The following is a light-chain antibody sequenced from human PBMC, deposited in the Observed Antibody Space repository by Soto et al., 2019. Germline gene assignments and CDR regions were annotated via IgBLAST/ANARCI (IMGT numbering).Light chain of an antibody. V-gene: IGLV2-23*03. CDR3: CSYAGSSTFAYVL. J-gene: IGLJ2*01. CDR1: SSDVGSYNL. Sequence: QSALTQPASVSGSPGQSITISCTGTSSDVGSYNLVSWYQQHPGKAPKLMIYEGSKRPSGVSNRFSGSKSGNTASLTISGLQAEDEADYYCCSYAGSSTFAYVLFGGGTKLTVL. CDR2: EGS.